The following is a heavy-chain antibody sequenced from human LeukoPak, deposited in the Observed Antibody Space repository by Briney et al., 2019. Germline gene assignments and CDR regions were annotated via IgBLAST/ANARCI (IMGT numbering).Heavy chain of an antibody. V-gene: IGHV4-59*01. CDR2: IYYTGST. CDR3: ARAGPRRDGYNVDY. Sequence: SETPSLTCTVSGGSMSYYYWGWIRQPPGKGLEWIGYIYYTGSTTYNPSLKSRVTISVDTSKNQFSLKLTSVTAADTAVYYCARAGPRRDGYNVDYWGQGTLVTVSS. J-gene: IGHJ4*02. D-gene: IGHD5-24*01. CDR1: GGSMSYYY.